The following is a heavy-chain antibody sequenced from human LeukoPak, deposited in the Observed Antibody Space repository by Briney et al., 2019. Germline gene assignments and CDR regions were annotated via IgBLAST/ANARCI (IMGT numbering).Heavy chain of an antibody. CDR1: GGSISIGDYY. CDR3: AIYPAAAGTPLLQNYFDY. Sequence: PSETLSLTCAVSGGSISIGDYYWTWIRQHPGKGLEWIGYIYYTGSTYYNPSLRSRVTMSVDTSKNQFSLNLNSVTAADTAVYYCAIYPAAAGTPLLQNYFDYWGQGTLVTVSS. J-gene: IGHJ4*02. CDR2: IYYTGST. D-gene: IGHD6-13*01. V-gene: IGHV4-31*11.